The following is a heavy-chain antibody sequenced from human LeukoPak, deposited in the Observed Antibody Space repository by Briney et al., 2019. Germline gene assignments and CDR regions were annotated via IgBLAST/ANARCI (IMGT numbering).Heavy chain of an antibody. V-gene: IGHV1-69*01. CDR2: IIPIFGTA. D-gene: IGHD1-1*01. J-gene: IGHJ5*02. Sequence: SVKVSCKASGGTFSSYAISWVRQAPGQGLEWMGGIIPIFGTANYAQKFQGRVTITADESTSTAYMELSSLRSEGTAVYYCARWGNWNDPGGWFDPWGQGTLVTVSS. CDR3: ARWGNWNDPGGWFDP. CDR1: GGTFSSYA.